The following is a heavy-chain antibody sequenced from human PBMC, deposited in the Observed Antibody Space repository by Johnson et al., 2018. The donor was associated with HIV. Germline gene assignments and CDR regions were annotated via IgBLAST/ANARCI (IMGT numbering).Heavy chain of an antibody. CDR1: AFTVSSNS. J-gene: IGHJ3*01. V-gene: IGHV3-20*04. CDR2: ITWNGGTT. Sequence: VHLVESGGGLVQPGGSLRLPCAAPAFTVSSNSMSWVRQAPGKGLEWVSGITWNGGTTGYADSVKGRFLISRDNAKNSLYLQMNSLRAEDTAVYYCARRGVGATTDAFDVWGQGTMVTVSS. CDR3: ARRGVGATTDAFDV. D-gene: IGHD1-26*01.